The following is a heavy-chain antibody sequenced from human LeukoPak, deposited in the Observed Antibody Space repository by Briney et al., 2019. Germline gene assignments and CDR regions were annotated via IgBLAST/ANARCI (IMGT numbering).Heavy chain of an antibody. CDR1: GGPISSYY. Sequence: SETLSLTCTVSGGPISSYYWSWIRQPPGKGLEWIGYIYYSGSTNYNPSLKSRVTISVDTPKNQFSLKLSSVTAVDTAVYYCARKIAGSSWGDYYYYMDVWGKGTTATVSS. CDR2: IYYSGST. CDR3: ARKIAGSSWGDYYYYMDV. J-gene: IGHJ6*03. V-gene: IGHV4-59*01. D-gene: IGHD6-13*01.